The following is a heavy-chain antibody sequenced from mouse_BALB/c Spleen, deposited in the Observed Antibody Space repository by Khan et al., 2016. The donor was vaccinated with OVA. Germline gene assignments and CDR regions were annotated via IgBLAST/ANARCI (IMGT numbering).Heavy chain of an antibody. J-gene: IGHJ1*01. CDR1: GFSLTSYG. Sequence: QVQLKESGPAMVAPSQSLSITCTVSGFSLTSYGVHWVRQPPGKGLEWLGVIWAGGSTNYNSALMSRLSISKDNSKSQVFLKMNSLQTDDTAMYYCARNYGNYGWYFDVGGAGTTVTVSS. V-gene: IGHV2-9*02. D-gene: IGHD2-1*01. CDR2: IWAGGST. CDR3: ARNYGNYGWYFDV.